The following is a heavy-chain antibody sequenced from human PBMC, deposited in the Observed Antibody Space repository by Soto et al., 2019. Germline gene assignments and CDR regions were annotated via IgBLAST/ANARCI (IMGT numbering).Heavy chain of an antibody. CDR2: ISTYNGDT. V-gene: IGHV1-18*01. CDR1: GYPFTTLG. Sequence: QVQLVQSGAEGKKPGPSVRVPCKASGYPFTTLGFPWVRRAPGQGLEWMGWISTYNGDTRVAQQHQGRVTLTTDTSTNAAHMELRSLRSDDTAIYYCARTEGRSTRGDYWGQGTLVTVSS. J-gene: IGHJ4*02. D-gene: IGHD2-8*01. CDR3: ARTEGRSTRGDY.